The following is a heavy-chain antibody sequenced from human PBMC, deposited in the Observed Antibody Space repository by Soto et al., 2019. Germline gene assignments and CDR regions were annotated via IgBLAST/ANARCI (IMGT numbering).Heavy chain of an antibody. CDR2: INAGNGHT. J-gene: IGHJ3*01. V-gene: IGHV1-3*01. Sequence: QVQLVQSGAELKKPGASVKVSCKASGYTFTSYALHWVRQAPGQRLEWMGWINAGNGHTKYSREFRDRLTISMDTSARTAYMELRSLKSAETAVFYCARDFAGGLNDGFDFWGTGTMVTVSS. CDR1: GYTFTSYA. CDR3: ARDFAGGLNDGFDF. D-gene: IGHD5-12*01.